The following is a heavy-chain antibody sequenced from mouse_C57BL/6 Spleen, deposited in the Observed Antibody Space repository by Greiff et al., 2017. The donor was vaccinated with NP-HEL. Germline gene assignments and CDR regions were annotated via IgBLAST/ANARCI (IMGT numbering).Heavy chain of an antibody. V-gene: IGHV1-53*01. CDR3: ARYGWGSSFPYYFVY. CDR1: GYTFTSYW. Sequence: QVQLQQPGTELVKPGASVKLSCKASGYTFTSYWMHWVKQRPGQGLEWIGNINPSNGGTNYNEKFKSKATLTVDKSSSTAYMQLSSLTSEDSAVYYCARYGWGSSFPYYFVYWGQGTTLTVSS. J-gene: IGHJ2*01. CDR2: INPSNGGT. D-gene: IGHD1-1*01.